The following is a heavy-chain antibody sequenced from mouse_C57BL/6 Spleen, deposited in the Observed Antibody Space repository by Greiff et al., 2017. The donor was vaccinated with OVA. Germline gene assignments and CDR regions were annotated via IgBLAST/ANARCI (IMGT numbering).Heavy chain of an antibody. CDR2: FYTGCGSI. CDR3: DRHEPGDMDY. J-gene: IGHJ2*01. Sequence: QVQLQQSGAELVKPAASVTLSCKASGYTFTEYTLHWVKQRSGQGLEWIGWFYTGCGSITYNAKFKDKATLTADKSSSTVYMELSRLTSEDSAVYFCDRHEPGDMDYWGQGTTLTVSS. V-gene: IGHV1-62-2*01. CDR1: GYTFTEYT.